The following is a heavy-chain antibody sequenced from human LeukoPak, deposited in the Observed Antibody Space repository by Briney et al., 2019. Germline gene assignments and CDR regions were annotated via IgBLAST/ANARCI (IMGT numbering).Heavy chain of an antibody. CDR3: AKGALRYFDWLLAFDY. CDR2: ISGSGGST. CDR1: GFTFSSYA. V-gene: IGHV3-23*01. Sequence: GGSLRLSCAASGFTFSSYAMSWLRQAPGKGLEWVSAISGSGGSTYYADSVKGRFTISRDNSKNTLYLQMNSLRAEDTAVYYCAKGALRYFDWLLAFDYWGQGTLVTVSS. J-gene: IGHJ4*02. D-gene: IGHD3-9*01.